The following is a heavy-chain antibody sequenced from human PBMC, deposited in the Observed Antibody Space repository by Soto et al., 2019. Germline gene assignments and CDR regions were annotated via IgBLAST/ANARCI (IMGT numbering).Heavy chain of an antibody. D-gene: IGHD5-12*01. CDR3: MGGGYERYSYYGLDV. CDR2: ISSSSDYI. Sequence: EVQLVESGGGLVKPGGSLRLSCAGSGFTFSILSMNWVRQVPGKGLEWVSSISSSSDYIYYVDSVKGRFTISRDNAKNSVYLQMDSLRAEDTAVYYCMGGGYERYSYYGLDVWGQGTTVTVSS. V-gene: IGHV3-21*01. J-gene: IGHJ6*02. CDR1: GFTFSILS.